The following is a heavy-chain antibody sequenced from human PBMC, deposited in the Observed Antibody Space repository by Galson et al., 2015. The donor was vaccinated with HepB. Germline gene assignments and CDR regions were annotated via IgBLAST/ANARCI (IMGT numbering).Heavy chain of an antibody. V-gene: IGHV3-15*01. D-gene: IGHD3-16*01. Sequence: SLRLSCAAPGFNFRNAWMSWVRQGSGKGLEWVGRIKSEPDGGTTDYAAPVEGRFIISRDDSKNTLYLDIKTLKIEDTALYYCTTLGVPSCWGQGTLVTVSS. CDR2: IKSEPDGGTT. CDR1: GFNFRNAW. CDR3: TTLGVPSC. J-gene: IGHJ4*02.